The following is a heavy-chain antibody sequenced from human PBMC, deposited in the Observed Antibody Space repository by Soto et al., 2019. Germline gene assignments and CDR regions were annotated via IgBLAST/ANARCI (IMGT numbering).Heavy chain of an antibody. Sequence: SETLSLTCTVSGGSISSSSYYWGWIRQPPGKGLEWIGSIYYSGSTYYNPSLKSRVTISVDTSKNQFSLKLSSVTAADTAVYYCARISGYDSPYFDYWGQGTLVTVSS. CDR2: IYYSGST. CDR3: ARISGYDSPYFDY. D-gene: IGHD5-12*01. CDR1: GGSISSSSYY. V-gene: IGHV4-39*01. J-gene: IGHJ4*02.